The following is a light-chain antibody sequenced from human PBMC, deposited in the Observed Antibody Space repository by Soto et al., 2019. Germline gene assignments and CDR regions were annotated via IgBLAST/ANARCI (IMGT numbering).Light chain of an antibody. CDR1: QSVSSNY. CDR3: QQYVSSPWT. J-gene: IGKJ1*01. Sequence: EIVSTQSPGTLSLSPGERATLSCRASQSVSSNYLAWYQQKPGQAPRLLIYGASSGATGIPDRFSGSGSGTDFALTITRLEPADSAVYYCQQYVSSPWTFGQGTKV. CDR2: GAS. V-gene: IGKV3-20*01.